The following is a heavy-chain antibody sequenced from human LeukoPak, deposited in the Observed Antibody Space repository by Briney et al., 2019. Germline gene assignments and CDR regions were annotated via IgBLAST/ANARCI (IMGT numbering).Heavy chain of an antibody. V-gene: IGHV3-48*03. CDR1: GFTFSSYE. Sequence: GGSLRLSCAASGFTFSSYEMNWVRQAPGKGLEWVSYISSSGSTIYYADSVKGRLTISRDNAKNSLYLQMNSLRAEDTAVYYCARRPLWLYGAFDIWGQGTMVTVSS. D-gene: IGHD2-2*02. CDR3: ARRPLWLYGAFDI. CDR2: ISSSGSTI. J-gene: IGHJ3*02.